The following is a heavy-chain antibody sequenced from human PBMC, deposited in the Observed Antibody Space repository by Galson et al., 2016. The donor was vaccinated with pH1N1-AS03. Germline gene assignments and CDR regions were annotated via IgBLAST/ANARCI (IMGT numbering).Heavy chain of an antibody. V-gene: IGHV1-69*06. D-gene: IGHD3-3*01. Sequence: SVKVSCKASGGTFSSYAISWVRQAPGHGLEWMGGIIAMFGTANYAQKVQGRVTITADKSTSTAYMELSSLRSEDTAVYYCARDANYDFWSGHDAFDIWGQGTMVTVSS. CDR1: GGTFSSYA. J-gene: IGHJ3*02. CDR3: ARDANYDFWSGHDAFDI. CDR2: IIAMFGTA.